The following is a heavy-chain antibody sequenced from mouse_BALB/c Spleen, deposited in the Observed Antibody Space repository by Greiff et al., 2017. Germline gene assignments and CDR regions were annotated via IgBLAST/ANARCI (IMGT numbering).Heavy chain of an antibody. V-gene: IGHV5-17*02. Sequence: EVKLMESGGGLVQPGGSRKLSCAASGFTFSSFGMHWVRQAPEKGLEWVAYISSGSSTIYYADTVKGRFTISRDNPKNTLFLQMTSLRSEDTAMYYCARSGLWGYDGYYYAMDYWGQGTSVTVSS. CDR1: GFTFSSFG. CDR3: ARSGLWGYDGYYYAMDY. J-gene: IGHJ4*01. D-gene: IGHD1-1*02. CDR2: ISSGSSTI.